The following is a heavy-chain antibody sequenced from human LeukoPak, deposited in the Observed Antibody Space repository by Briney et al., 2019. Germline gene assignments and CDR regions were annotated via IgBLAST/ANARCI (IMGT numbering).Heavy chain of an antibody. D-gene: IGHD4-23*01. CDR3: ARDSAGVGTGTAYFDY. J-gene: IGHJ4*02. Sequence: AETLSLTCTVSGGFISSSSYYWGWIRQPPGKGLEWIASLFYSGSTFYNSSLKSRVTISVDTSNDRLSLKLSSVTAADTAVYYCARDSAGVGTGTAYFDYWGQGTLVTVSS. CDR2: LFYSGST. V-gene: IGHV4-39*02. CDR1: GGFISSSSYY.